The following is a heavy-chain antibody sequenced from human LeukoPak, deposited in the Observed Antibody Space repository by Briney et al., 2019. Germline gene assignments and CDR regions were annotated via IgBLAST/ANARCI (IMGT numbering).Heavy chain of an antibody. Sequence: PSETLSLTCAVYGGSFSGYYWSWIRQPPGKGLEWIGSIYYSGSTYYNPSLKSRVTISVDTSKNQFSLKLSSVTAADTAVYYCARTKRLPDYYFDYWGQGTLVTVSS. CDR2: IYYSGST. D-gene: IGHD1-26*01. J-gene: IGHJ4*02. CDR1: GGSFSGYY. V-gene: IGHV4-34*01. CDR3: ARTKRLPDYYFDY.